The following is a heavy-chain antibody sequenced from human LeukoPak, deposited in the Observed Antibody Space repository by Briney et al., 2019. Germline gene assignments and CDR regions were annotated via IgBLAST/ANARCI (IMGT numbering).Heavy chain of an antibody. CDR2: IYYSVST. Sequence: SETLSLTCNVSGASINNYYWSWIRQPPGKGLEWIGYIYYSVSTNYNPSLKSRVTISIDTSKNQFSLKLSSVTAADTAVYYCARDLPRSGRDAFDIWGQGTMVTVSS. D-gene: IGHD3-10*01. J-gene: IGHJ3*02. CDR1: GASINNYY. CDR3: ARDLPRSGRDAFDI. V-gene: IGHV4-59*01.